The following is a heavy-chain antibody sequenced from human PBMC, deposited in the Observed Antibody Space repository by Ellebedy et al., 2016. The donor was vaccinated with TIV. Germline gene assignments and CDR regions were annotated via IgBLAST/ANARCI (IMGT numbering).Heavy chain of an antibody. CDR3: SRHTDYALDY. D-gene: IGHD4-17*01. J-gene: IGHJ4*02. V-gene: IGHV3-33*08. CDR2: IRFDASNE. Sequence: GGSLRLSCAASGFTFSSYGMHWVRQAPGKGLEWVAFIRFDASNEYYADSVKGRFTISRDNAKNSLYLQMNSLRAEDTAVYYCSRHTDYALDYWGQGALVTVSS. CDR1: GFTFSSYG.